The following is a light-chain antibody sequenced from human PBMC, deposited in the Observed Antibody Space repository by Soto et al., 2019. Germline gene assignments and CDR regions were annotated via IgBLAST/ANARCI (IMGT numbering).Light chain of an antibody. CDR3: QQCVTAPLT. V-gene: IGKV3-20*01. CDR2: DAS. Sequence: EIVLTQSPGTLSLSPGERATISCRASQSLDKNSVAWYQHQPGQAPRLLIHDASNRDTVTPYRFSGSGSGTDFTLTISSLEPDDFAVYYCQQCVTAPLTFGPGTKVEI. CDR1: QSLDKNS. J-gene: IGKJ1*01.